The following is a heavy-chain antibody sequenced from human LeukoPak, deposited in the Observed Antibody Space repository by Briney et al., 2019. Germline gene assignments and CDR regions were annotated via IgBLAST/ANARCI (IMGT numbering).Heavy chain of an antibody. Sequence: SQTLSLTCTVSGGSISSGSYYWRWLRQPAGKGLEWIGRIYSSGGTKYNPSLKSRVTISLDSSKTQFSLKLSSVTAADTAVYYCARQSGDYDYVWGSYRYTDYFDYWGQGTLVTVSS. CDR2: IYSSGGT. V-gene: IGHV4-61*02. CDR1: GGSISSGSYY. J-gene: IGHJ4*02. D-gene: IGHD3-16*02. CDR3: ARQSGDYDYVWGSYRYTDYFDY.